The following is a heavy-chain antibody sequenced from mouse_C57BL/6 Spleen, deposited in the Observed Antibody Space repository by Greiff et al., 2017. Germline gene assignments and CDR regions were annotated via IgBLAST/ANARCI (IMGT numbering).Heavy chain of an antibody. J-gene: IGHJ3*01. CDR2: INPNNGGT. Sequence: EVQLQQSGPELVKPGASVKIPCKASGYTFTDYNMDWVKQSHGKSLEWIGDINPNNGGTIYNQKFKGKATLTVDKSSSTAYMELRSLTSEDTAVYYCAREGVYYYGSSYRFGYWGQGTLVTVSA. D-gene: IGHD1-1*01. CDR1: GYTFTDYN. CDR3: AREGVYYYGSSYRFGY. V-gene: IGHV1-18*01.